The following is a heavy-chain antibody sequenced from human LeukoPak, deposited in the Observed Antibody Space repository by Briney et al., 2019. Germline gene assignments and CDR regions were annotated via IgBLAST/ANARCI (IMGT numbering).Heavy chain of an antibody. V-gene: IGHV1-18*01. D-gene: IGHD2-2*01. CDR2: TSAYNGNT. CDR1: GYTFTSYG. CDR3: AILGYCSSTSCYGVYY. Sequence: ASVKVSCKASGYTFTSYGISWVRQAPGQGLEWMGWTSAYNGNTNYAQKLQGRVTMTTDTSTSTAYMELRSLRSDDTAVYYCAILGYCSSTSCYGVYYWGQGTLVTVSS. J-gene: IGHJ4*02.